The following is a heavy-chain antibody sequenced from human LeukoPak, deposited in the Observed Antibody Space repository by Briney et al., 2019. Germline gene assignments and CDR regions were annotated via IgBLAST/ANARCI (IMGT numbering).Heavy chain of an antibody. CDR3: ARSSYSSGRYGGLDV. Sequence: KPSETLSLTCTVSGDSFTSTDAVWGWIRQPPGKGLEWIGSINYSGKTYYNPSLKSRVIISADTSNNQVSLRLSSVTAADTAVYYCARSSYSSGRYGGLDVWGQGTTVTVSS. J-gene: IGHJ6*02. CDR2: INYSGKT. V-gene: IGHV4-39*01. D-gene: IGHD3-22*01. CDR1: GDSFTSTDAV.